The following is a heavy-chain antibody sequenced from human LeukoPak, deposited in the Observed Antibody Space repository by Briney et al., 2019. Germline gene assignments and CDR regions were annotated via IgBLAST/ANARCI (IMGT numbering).Heavy chain of an antibody. V-gene: IGHV3-15*01. D-gene: IGHD2/OR15-2a*01. J-gene: IGHJ3*02. CDR2: IKSKSDGGTT. CDR1: GFTVSKSW. CDR3: TTYNSRDAFDI. Sequence: PGGSLRLSCAASGFTVSKSWMSLVRQAPGKGLEWVGRIKSKSDGGTTDHAAPVKGRFIISRDDSKNTLNLQMNSLQTEDTAVYYCTTYNSRDAFDIWGQGTMVTVSS.